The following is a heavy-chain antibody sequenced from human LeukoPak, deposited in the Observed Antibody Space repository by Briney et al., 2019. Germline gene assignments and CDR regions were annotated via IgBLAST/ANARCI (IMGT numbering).Heavy chain of an antibody. CDR1: GDSVSSNSAA. J-gene: IGHJ6*03. V-gene: IGHV6-1*01. D-gene: IGHD3-10*01. CDR3: ARDLQLVDGGYYMDV. CDR2: TYYRSKWYN. Sequence: SQTLSLTCAISGDSVSSNSAAWNWIRQSPSRGLEWLGRTYYRSKWYNDYAVSVKSRVTINPDTSKNQISLKLSSVTAADTAVYYCARDLQLVDGGYYMDVWGKGTTVTVSS.